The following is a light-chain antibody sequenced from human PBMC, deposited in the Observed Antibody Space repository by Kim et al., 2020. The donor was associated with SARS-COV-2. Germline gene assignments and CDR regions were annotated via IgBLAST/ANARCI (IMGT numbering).Light chain of an antibody. CDR1: SLRSYY. Sequence: SYELTQDPAVSVALGQTVRITCQGDSLRSYYASWYQQKPGQAPVVVIYGKNNRPSGIPDRFSGSRSGNTASLTITGAQAEDEADYYCNSRDSSGNHYVFGTGTKVTVL. CDR2: GKN. CDR3: NSRDSSGNHYV. J-gene: IGLJ1*01. V-gene: IGLV3-19*01.